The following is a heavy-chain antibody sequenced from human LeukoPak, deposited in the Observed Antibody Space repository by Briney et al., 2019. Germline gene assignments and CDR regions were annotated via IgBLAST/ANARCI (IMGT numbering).Heavy chain of an antibody. Sequence: SETLSLTCAVSGYSISSGYYWGWIRQPPGKGLEWIGSIYHSGSTYYNPSLKSRVTISVDTSKNQFSLKLSSVTAADAAVYYCARSPERWLQLLIDYWGQGTLVTVSS. V-gene: IGHV4-38-2*01. CDR1: GYSISSGYY. J-gene: IGHJ4*02. CDR2: IYHSGST. CDR3: ARSPERWLQLLIDY. D-gene: IGHD5-24*01.